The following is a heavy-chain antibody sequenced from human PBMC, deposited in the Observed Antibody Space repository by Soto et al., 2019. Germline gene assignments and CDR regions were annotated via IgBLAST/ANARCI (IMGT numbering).Heavy chain of an antibody. CDR2: ISSSSSYT. J-gene: IGHJ6*02. D-gene: IGHD3-3*01. CDR1: GFTFSAYY. Sequence: QVQLVESGGGLVKPGGSLRLSCAASGFTFSAYYMSWIRQAPGKGLEWVSYISSSSSYTNYADSVKGRFTISRDNAMNSLYLQMNSLRAEDTDVYYCATHQLYDFWSGYHYGMDVWGQGTTVTVSS. CDR3: ATHQLYDFWSGYHYGMDV. V-gene: IGHV3-11*06.